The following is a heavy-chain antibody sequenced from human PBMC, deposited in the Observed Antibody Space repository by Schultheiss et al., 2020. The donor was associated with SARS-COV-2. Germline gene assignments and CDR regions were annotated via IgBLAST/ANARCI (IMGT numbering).Heavy chain of an antibody. CDR3: AREGQGEVPAAIRFDP. V-gene: IGHV3-13*01. J-gene: IGHJ5*02. CDR1: GFTFSSYD. CDR2: IGTAGDT. Sequence: GASLKISCAASGFTFSSYDMHWVRQATGKGLEWVSAIGTAGDTYYPGSVKGRFTISRDNSKNTLYLQMNSLRSEDTAVYYCAREGQGEVPAAIRFDPWGHGTLVTVSS. D-gene: IGHD2-2*01.